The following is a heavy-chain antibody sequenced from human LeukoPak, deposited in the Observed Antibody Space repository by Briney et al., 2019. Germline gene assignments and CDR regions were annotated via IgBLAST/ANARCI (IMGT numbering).Heavy chain of an antibody. CDR2: IYYSGST. D-gene: IGHD6-6*01. V-gene: IGHV4-59*01. CDR3: ACGEEYIGGIFDY. J-gene: IGHJ4*02. CDR1: GASISTYY. Sequence: SETLSLTCTVSGASISTYYWSWIRQPPGKGLEWIGYIYYSGSTNYNPSLKSQVTISVDTSKNQFSLKLTSVTAADTAMYYCACGEEYIGGIFDYWGQGTLVTASS.